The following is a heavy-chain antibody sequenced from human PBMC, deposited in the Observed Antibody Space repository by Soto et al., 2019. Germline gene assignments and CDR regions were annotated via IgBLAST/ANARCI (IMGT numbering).Heavy chain of an antibody. Sequence: PLEMLSLSCAVYGGSCRGYYGSWIRKHPGKGLEWIGEINHSGSTYYNPSLKSRVTISVDTSKNQFSLKLSSVTAADTALYYCARRSPGGGSGSYGRWFDTWGQGTLVSVSS. CDR3: ARRSPGGGSGSYGRWFDT. D-gene: IGHD3-10*01. J-gene: IGHJ5*02. V-gene: IGHV4-34*01. CDR1: GGSCRGYY. CDR2: INHSGST.